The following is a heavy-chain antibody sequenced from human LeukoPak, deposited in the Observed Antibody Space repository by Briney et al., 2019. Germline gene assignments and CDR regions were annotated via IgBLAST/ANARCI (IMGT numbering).Heavy chain of an antibody. D-gene: IGHD1-26*01. Sequence: SETLSLTCTVSGGSISSYYWSWIRQPPGKGLEWIGYIYYSGSTNYNPSLKSRVTISADTSKNQFSLKLSSVTAADTAVYYCARGYRSYFFDYWGQGTLVTVSS. CDR2: IYYSGST. V-gene: IGHV4-59*01. CDR1: GGSISSYY. J-gene: IGHJ4*02. CDR3: ARGYRSYFFDY.